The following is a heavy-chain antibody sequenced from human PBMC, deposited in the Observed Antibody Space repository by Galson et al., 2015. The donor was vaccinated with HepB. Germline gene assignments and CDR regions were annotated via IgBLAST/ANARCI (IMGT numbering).Heavy chain of an antibody. J-gene: IGHJ6*03. CDR3: ARDPTHSGSYQLYSYYYYMDV. D-gene: IGHD1-26*01. CDR2: ISSSSSTI. CDR1: GFTFSSYS. Sequence: SLRLSCAASGFTFSSYSMNWVRQAPGKGLEWVSYISSSSSTIYYADSVKGRFTISRDNAKNSLYLQMNSLRDEDTAVYYCARDPTHSGSYQLYSYYYYMDVWGKGTTVTVSS. V-gene: IGHV3-48*02.